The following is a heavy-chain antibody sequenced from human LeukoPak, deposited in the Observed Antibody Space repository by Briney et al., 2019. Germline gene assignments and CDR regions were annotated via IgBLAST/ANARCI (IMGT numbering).Heavy chain of an antibody. D-gene: IGHD1-26*01. CDR2: IKLDGSMK. CDR3: ARVGYFVYIGTYRWNFDF. J-gene: IGHJ4*02. V-gene: IGHV3-7*01. Sequence: PGGSLRLSCAASGFTFSDYWMSWVRQAPGKGLEWVANIKLDGSMKYYVDSVKGRFTISRDNDKNSLYLHMNSLSAEDTAVYYCARVGYFVYIGTYRWNFDFWGRGTLVTVSS. CDR1: GFTFSDYW.